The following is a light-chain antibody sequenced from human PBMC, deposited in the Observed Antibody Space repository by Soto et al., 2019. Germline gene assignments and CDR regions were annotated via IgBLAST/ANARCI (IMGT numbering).Light chain of an antibody. Sequence: QSALTQPASVSGSPGQSITISCTGTSSDVGGYNYVSWYQQLPGKAPKLMIYDVSIRPSGVSNRFSGSKSGNTASLTISGLQAEDEADYYCSSYTIGNTLVVFGTGTKVTVL. CDR2: DVS. V-gene: IGLV2-14*01. CDR1: SSDVGGYNY. J-gene: IGLJ1*01. CDR3: SSYTIGNTLVV.